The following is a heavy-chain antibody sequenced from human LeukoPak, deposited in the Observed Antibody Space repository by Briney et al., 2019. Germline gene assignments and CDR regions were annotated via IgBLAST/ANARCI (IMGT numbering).Heavy chain of an antibody. CDR1: GGSIRSGSYY. V-gene: IGHV4-61*02. CDR3: ARVGWDGGKGTYFDY. D-gene: IGHD4-23*01. CDR2: IYISGST. Sequence: SQTLSLTCTVSGGSIRSGSYYWSWIRQPAGKGLEWIGRIYISGSTNYNPSLESRVTISVDTSKNQFSLKLSSVTAADTAVYYCARVGWDGGKGTYFDYWGQGTLVTVSS. J-gene: IGHJ4*02.